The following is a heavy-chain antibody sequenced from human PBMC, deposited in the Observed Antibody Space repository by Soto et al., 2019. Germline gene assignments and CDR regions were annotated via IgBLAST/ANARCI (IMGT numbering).Heavy chain of an antibody. CDR3: ERETRRYDAHRPPIDYGMDV. CDR2: IIPIFGTA. Sequence: QVQLVQSGAEVKKPGSSVKVSCKASGGTFSSYAISWVRQAPGQGLEWMGGIIPIFGTANYAQKFQGRVTITADESTSTAYMELSSLRSEDTAVYYCERETRRYDAHRPPIDYGMDVWGQGTTVTVSS. J-gene: IGHJ6*02. V-gene: IGHV1-69*01. CDR1: GGTFSSYA. D-gene: IGHD3-3*01.